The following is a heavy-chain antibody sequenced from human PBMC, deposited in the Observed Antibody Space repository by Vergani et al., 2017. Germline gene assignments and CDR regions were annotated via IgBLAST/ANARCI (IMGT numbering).Heavy chain of an antibody. Sequence: QVQLQESGPRLVKPSQTLVLTCSVSGDSISNGGHYWSWIRQPAGKGLEWIGRIYNDGSTNYNSSLKSIVTIFLDAAKNAFSLKLTSVTAADTAVYYCARRNFGEKVIDKWGQGFLVTVSS. D-gene: IGHD4-17*01. V-gene: IGHV4-61*02. CDR3: ARRNFGEKVIDK. J-gene: IGHJ4*02. CDR2: IYNDGST. CDR1: GDSISNGGHY.